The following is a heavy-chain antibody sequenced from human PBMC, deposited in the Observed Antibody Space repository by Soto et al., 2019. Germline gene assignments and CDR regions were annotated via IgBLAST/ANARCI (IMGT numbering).Heavy chain of an antibody. D-gene: IGHD2-2*02. CDR2: INHSGST. Sequence: SETLSLTCAVYGGSFSGYYWSWIRQPPGKGLEWIGEINHSGSTNYSPSLKSRVTISVDTSKNQFSLKLSSVTAADTAVYYCARERYCSSTSCYKWGHSYWGQGTLVTVSS. V-gene: IGHV4-34*01. J-gene: IGHJ4*02. CDR3: ARERYCSSTSCYKWGHSY. CDR1: GGSFSGYY.